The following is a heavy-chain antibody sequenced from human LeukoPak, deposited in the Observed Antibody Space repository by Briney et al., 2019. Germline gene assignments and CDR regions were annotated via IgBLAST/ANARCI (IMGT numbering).Heavy chain of an antibody. CDR2: INHSGGT. J-gene: IGHJ4*02. Sequence: SETLSLTCAVYGGSFSGYYWSWIRQPPGKGLEWIGEINHSGGTNYNPSLKSRVTISLDTSKNHFSLKLTSVTAADTAVYYCARRSEDYSVWGQGTLVTVSS. CDR3: ARRSEDYSV. CDR1: GGSFSGYY. D-gene: IGHD4-11*01. V-gene: IGHV4-34*01.